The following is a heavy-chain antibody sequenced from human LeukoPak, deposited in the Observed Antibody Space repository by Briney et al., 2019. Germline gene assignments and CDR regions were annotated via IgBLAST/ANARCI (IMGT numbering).Heavy chain of an antibody. J-gene: IGHJ4*02. Sequence: PSETLSLTCTVSGGSISGSSYPWGWIRQPPGKGLEWIGSINYSWHTYYNPSLESRVTISVDSSKNQFSLKVTSVTAADTALYYCAPTYSYTRGGYDYWGPGTLVTVSS. D-gene: IGHD5-18*01. CDR1: GGSISGSSYP. CDR3: APTYSYTRGGYDY. CDR2: INYSWHT. V-gene: IGHV4-39*01.